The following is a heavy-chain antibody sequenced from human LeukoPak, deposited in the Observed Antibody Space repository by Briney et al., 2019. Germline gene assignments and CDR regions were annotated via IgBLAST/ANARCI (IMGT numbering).Heavy chain of an antibody. J-gene: IGHJ4*02. CDR1: GGSISNYH. Sequence: PSETLSLTCTVSGGSISNYHWSWIRQPAGKGLEWIGQIHTSGSTNYNPPLKSRVTVSIDTPENQLSLTIRSVTAADTAIYYCSRRHISSGWSFDYWGKGTLVTVSS. CDR3: SRRHISSGWSFDY. V-gene: IGHV4-4*07. D-gene: IGHD6-19*01. CDR2: IHTSGST.